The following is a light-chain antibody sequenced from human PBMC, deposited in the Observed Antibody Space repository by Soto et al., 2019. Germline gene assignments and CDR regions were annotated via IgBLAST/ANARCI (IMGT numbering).Light chain of an antibody. CDR2: GAS. CDR3: QQYSNSPQT. Sequence: EIVMTQSPATLSLSPGERATLSCRASQSVRSNVAWYQQKPGQAPRLLIYGASTRATGIPARFSGSGSGTEFTLTISRLKPEDFAVYYCQQYSNSPQTFGQGTKVDIK. J-gene: IGKJ1*01. CDR1: QSVRSN. V-gene: IGKV3-15*01.